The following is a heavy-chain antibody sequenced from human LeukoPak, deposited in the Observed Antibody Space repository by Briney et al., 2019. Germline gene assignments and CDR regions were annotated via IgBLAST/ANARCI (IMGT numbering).Heavy chain of an antibody. CDR1: GYTFTSYG. V-gene: IGHV1-18*01. J-gene: IGHJ4*02. Sequence: ASVKVSCKASGYTFTSYGISWVRQAPGQGLEWMGWISAYNGNTNYAQKLQGRVTMTTDTSTSTAYMELRSLRSDDTAVYYCARDMYYDSSGYYYPVFDYWGQGTLVTVSS. D-gene: IGHD3-22*01. CDR2: ISAYNGNT. CDR3: ARDMYYDSSGYYYPVFDY.